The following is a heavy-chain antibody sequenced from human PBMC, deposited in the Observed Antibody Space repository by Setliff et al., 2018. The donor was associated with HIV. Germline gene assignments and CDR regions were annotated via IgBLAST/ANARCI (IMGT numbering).Heavy chain of an antibody. Sequence: GESLKISCVTSGFTFTSHSMNWVRLRPGKGLEWVASISGSGTYTHYADSVKGRFTVSRDNAKNTVYLQMNSLRAEDTAVYYCVRGPIHGGFDFWGQGALVTVSS. D-gene: IGHD3-16*01. CDR2: ISGSGTYT. CDR1: GFTFTSHS. CDR3: VRGPIHGGFDF. J-gene: IGHJ4*02. V-gene: IGHV3-21*01.